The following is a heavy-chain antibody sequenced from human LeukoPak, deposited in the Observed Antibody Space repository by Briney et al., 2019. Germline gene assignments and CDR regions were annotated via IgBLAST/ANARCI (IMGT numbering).Heavy chain of an antibody. CDR2: IYPRDSNA. Sequence: GESLKISCKAFGYSFTAYWIAWVRQMPGKGLEWMGIIYPRDSNARYSPSFQGQVTISADKSISTAYLQWSSLKASDTAMYYCARRDYDSSVSYGDWGQGTLVTVSS. V-gene: IGHV5-51*01. J-gene: IGHJ4*02. CDR3: ARRDYDSSVSYGD. CDR1: GYSFTAYW. D-gene: IGHD3-22*01.